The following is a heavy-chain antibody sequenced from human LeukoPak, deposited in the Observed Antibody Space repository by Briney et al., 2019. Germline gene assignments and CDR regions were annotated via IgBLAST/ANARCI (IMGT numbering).Heavy chain of an antibody. CDR1: GFTFSSYA. V-gene: IGHV3-30-3*01. Sequence: GGSLRLSCAASGFTFSSYAMHWVRQAPGKGLEWVAVISYDGSNKYYADSVKGRFTISRDNSKNTLYLQMNSLRAEDTAVYYCARAGWYYDSSGYYSPYYYYGMDVWGQGTTVTVSS. CDR2: ISYDGSNK. CDR3: ARAGWYYDSSGYYSPYYYYGMDV. J-gene: IGHJ6*02. D-gene: IGHD3-22*01.